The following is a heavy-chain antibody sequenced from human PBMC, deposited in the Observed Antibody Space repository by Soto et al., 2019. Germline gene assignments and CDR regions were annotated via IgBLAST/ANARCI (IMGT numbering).Heavy chain of an antibody. Sequence: PGGSLRLSCAASGFTFSSYAMSWVRQAPGKGLEWVSAISGSGGSTYYADSVKGRFTISRDNSKNTLYLQMNSLRAEDTAVYYCAKAVGTYYYDSSGYLRSGYFDYWGQGTLVTVSS. CDR3: AKAVGTYYYDSSGYLRSGYFDY. J-gene: IGHJ4*02. CDR2: ISGSGGST. CDR1: GFTFSSYA. V-gene: IGHV3-23*01. D-gene: IGHD3-22*01.